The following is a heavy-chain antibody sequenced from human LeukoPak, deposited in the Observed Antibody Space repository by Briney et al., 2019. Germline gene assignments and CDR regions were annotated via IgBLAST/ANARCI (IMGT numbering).Heavy chain of an antibody. CDR2: IKSKTDGGTT. Sequence: PGGSLRLSCAVSGFTFSNAWMSWVRQAPGKGLEWVGRIKSKTDGGTTEYAAPMKGRFTISRDDSKNTLYLQMNSLKTEDTSVYYCTTRITIFGVLNDYWGQGTLVTVSS. CDR3: TTRITIFGVLNDY. CDR1: GFTFSNAW. J-gene: IGHJ4*02. D-gene: IGHD3-3*01. V-gene: IGHV3-15*01.